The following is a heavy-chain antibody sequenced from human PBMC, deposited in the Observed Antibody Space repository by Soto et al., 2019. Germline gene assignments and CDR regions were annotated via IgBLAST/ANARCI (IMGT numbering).Heavy chain of an antibody. CDR3: ARDASPSYSSSAVGQFDY. D-gene: IGHD6-13*01. Sequence: GGSLRLSCAASGFTFSSYAMHWVRQAPGKGLEWVAVISYDGSNKYYADSVKGRFTISRDNSKNTLYLQMNSLRAEDTAVYYCARDASPSYSSSAVGQFDYWGQGTLVTVSS. V-gene: IGHV3-30-3*01. CDR1: GFTFSSYA. CDR2: ISYDGSNK. J-gene: IGHJ4*02.